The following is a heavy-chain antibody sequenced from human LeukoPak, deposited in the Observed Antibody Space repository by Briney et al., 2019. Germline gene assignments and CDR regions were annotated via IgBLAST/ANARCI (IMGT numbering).Heavy chain of an antibody. Sequence: PGGSLRLSCAASGFTFSSYAMHWVRQAPGKGLEWVAVISYDGSNKYYADSVKGRFTISRDNSKNTLYLQMNSLRAEDTAVYYCAREGGESYYGRDVWGKGTTVPVPP. CDR3: AREGGESYYGRDV. J-gene: IGHJ6*04. V-gene: IGHV3-30-3*01. D-gene: IGHD2-21*01. CDR1: GFTFSSYA. CDR2: ISYDGSNK.